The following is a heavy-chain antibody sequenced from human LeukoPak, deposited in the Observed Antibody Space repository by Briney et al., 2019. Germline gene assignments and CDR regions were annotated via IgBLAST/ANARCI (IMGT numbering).Heavy chain of an antibody. CDR1: GYTFTSHY. CDR2: INPSGSST. D-gene: IGHD3-10*02. J-gene: IGHJ6*04. V-gene: IGHV1-46*01. CDR3: AELGITMIGGV. Sequence: ASVKVSCKASGYTFTSHYMHWVRQAPGQGLEWMGLINPSGSSTLYAQKFQGRFTISRDNAKNSLYLQMNSLRAEDTAVYYCAELGITMIGGVWGKGTTVTISS.